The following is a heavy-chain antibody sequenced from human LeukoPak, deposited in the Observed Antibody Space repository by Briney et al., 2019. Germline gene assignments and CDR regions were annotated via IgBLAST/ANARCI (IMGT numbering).Heavy chain of an antibody. V-gene: IGHV3-30*04. CDR1: GFTFSSYA. CDR2: IPYDGSNK. CDR3: ARVHAEWVYDVCMDV. D-gene: IGHD3-3*01. J-gene: IGHJ6*02. Sequence: PGGSLRLSCAASGFTFSSYAMHWVRQAPGKGLEWVAVIPYDGSNKYYADSVKGRFTISRDNSKNTLYLQMNSLRAEDTAVYYCARVHAEWVYDVCMDVWGQGTTVTVSS.